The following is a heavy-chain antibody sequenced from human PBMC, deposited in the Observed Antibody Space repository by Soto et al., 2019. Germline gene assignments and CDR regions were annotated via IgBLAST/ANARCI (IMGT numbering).Heavy chain of an antibody. Sequence: EVQLVESGGGLVQPGGSLRLSCAASGFTVSQNYMSWVRQAPGKGLECVSVIYSGGTTYYADSVKGRFTISRDNSKNTLYLQMDSLSAADTAIYYWARLDLPGYGRGDDLWGPGSLVTVSS. CDR2: IYSGGTT. V-gene: IGHV3-66*04. J-gene: IGHJ5*02. D-gene: IGHD2-15*01. CDR1: GFTVSQNY. CDR3: ARLDLPGYGRGDDL.